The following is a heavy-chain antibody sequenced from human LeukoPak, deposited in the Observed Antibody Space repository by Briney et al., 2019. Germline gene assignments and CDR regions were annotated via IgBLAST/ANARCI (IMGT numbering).Heavy chain of an antibody. D-gene: IGHD3-22*01. J-gene: IGHJ3*02. Sequence: GGSLRLTCAASGFTFSDYFMSWIRQAPGKGLEWVSYISSGGSTKYFADSVKGRFTISRDNAKNSLYLEMNSLRAEDTAVYYCARRDYYDVSGYYGDAFDIWGQGTRVTVSS. CDR2: ISSGGSTK. V-gene: IGHV3-11*04. CDR3: ARRDYYDVSGYYGDAFDI. CDR1: GFTFSDYF.